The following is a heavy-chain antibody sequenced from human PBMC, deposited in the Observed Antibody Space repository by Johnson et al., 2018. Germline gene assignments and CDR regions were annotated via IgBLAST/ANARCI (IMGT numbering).Heavy chain of an antibody. CDR3: AKDDNLGSAFDS. CDR2: ISYDGSNK. V-gene: IGHV3-30*18. D-gene: IGHD1-1*01. J-gene: IGHJ3*02. CDR1: GFTFSSYG. Sequence: QVQLQESGGGVVQPGRSLRLSCAASGFTFSSYGMHWVRQAPGKGLEWVAVISYDGSNKYYTDSVKGRFTISRDNSENTLYLQMNSLRAEDTAVDYCAKDDNLGSAFDSWCQGTMVTVSS.